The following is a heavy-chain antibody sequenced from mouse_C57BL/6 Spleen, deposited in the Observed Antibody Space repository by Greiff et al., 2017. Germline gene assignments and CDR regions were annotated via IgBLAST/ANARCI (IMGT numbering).Heavy chain of an antibody. V-gene: IGHV1-72*01. Sequence: QVQLKQPGAELVKPGASVKLSCKASGYTFTSYWMHWVKQRPGRGLEWIGRIDPNSGGTKYNEKFKSKATLTVDKPSSTAYMQLSSLTSEVSALYYWARYSPTGTGAYFDYWGQGTTLTVAS. CDR2: IDPNSGGT. J-gene: IGHJ2*01. D-gene: IGHD4-1*02. CDR1: GYTFTSYW. CDR3: ARYSPTGTGAYFDY.